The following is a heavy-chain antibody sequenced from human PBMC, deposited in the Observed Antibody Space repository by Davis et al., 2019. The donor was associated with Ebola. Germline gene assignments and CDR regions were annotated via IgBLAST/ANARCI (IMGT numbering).Heavy chain of an antibody. Sequence: PGGSLRLSCAASGFTVSSNYMSWVRQAPGKGLEWLSGISGGGGSTYYADSVKGRFTISRDNAKNSLYLQMNSLRAEDTAVYYCARHDDWAAATPMDVWGKGTTVTVSS. CDR1: GFTVSSNY. V-gene: IGHV3-66*04. CDR2: ISGGGGST. CDR3: ARHDDWAAATPMDV. J-gene: IGHJ6*03. D-gene: IGHD2-15*01.